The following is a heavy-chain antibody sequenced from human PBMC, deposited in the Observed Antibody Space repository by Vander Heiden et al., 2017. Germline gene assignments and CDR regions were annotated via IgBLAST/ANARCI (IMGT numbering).Heavy chain of an antibody. Sequence: QVQLVQSGAEVKKPGASVKVSCKASGYTFTSYYMHWVRQAPGQGLGWMGIINPSGGSTSYAQKFQGRVTMTRDTSTSTVYMELSSLRSEDTAVYYCAREMAPISEWELLRVFDYWGQGTLVTVSS. J-gene: IGHJ4*02. CDR3: AREMAPISEWELLRVFDY. CDR1: GYTFTSYY. D-gene: IGHD1-26*01. CDR2: INPSGGST. V-gene: IGHV1-46*01.